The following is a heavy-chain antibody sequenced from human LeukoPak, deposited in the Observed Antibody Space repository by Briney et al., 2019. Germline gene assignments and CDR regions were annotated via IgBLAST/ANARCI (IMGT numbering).Heavy chain of an antibody. D-gene: IGHD6-19*01. CDR3: AREVYSSGWY. V-gene: IGHV3-30-3*01. Sequence: GGSLRLSCAASGFTFSSYAMHWVRQAPGKGLEWVAVISYDGSNKYYADSVKGRFTISRDNSKNTLYLQMNSLRAEDTAVYYCAREVYSSGWYWGQGTLVTVSS. CDR1: GFTFSSYA. CDR2: ISYDGSNK. J-gene: IGHJ4*02.